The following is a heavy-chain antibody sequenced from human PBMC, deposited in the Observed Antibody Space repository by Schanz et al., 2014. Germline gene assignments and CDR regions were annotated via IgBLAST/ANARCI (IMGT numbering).Heavy chain of an antibody. CDR1: GFTVSSNY. CDR2: VYMSAAST. J-gene: IGHJ3*01. D-gene: IGHD5-12*01. Sequence: EVQLVESGGGLIQPGGSLRLSCAVSGFTVSSNYMSWVRQAPGKGLEWVSTVYMSAASTRYADSVKGRFIISRDSSKNTLFLQMNSLRPEDTALYFCARDECRDGYNLAFDVWGQGTLVTVSS. V-gene: IGHV3-53*01. CDR3: ARDECRDGYNLAFDV.